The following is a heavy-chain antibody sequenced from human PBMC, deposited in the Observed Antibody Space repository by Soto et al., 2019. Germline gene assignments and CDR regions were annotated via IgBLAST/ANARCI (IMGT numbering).Heavy chain of an antibody. CDR2: INPDSGAT. CDR1: GYSFTGYY. CDR3: ARGDYGTGGYPFPYFDY. J-gene: IGHJ4*02. V-gene: IGHV1-2*02. Sequence: HAHLVQSGAEVKRPGASLKVSCKASGYSFTGYYIHWVRQAPGQGLEWMGWINPDSGATNYAQNFQGRVTLTSDTSNSTASMDLTSLTADDTAVYYCARGDYGTGGYPFPYFDYWGQGTLVIVSS. D-gene: IGHD2-8*02.